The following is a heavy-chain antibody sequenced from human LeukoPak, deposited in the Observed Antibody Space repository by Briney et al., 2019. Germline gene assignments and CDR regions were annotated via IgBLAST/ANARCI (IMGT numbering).Heavy chain of an antibody. CDR1: GGSISSDTYY. CDR3: AGRRLESSSSNRYFDL. CDR2: IYYSGTT. J-gene: IGHJ2*01. D-gene: IGHD6-6*01. V-gene: IGHV4-39*01. Sequence: SETLSLTCTVSGGSISSDTYYWSWIRQPPGKGLEWIGSIYYSGTTYYNPSLKSRVTISVDTSKNQFSLSLNSVTAADTAMFYCAGRRLESSSSNRYFDLWGRGTLVTVSS.